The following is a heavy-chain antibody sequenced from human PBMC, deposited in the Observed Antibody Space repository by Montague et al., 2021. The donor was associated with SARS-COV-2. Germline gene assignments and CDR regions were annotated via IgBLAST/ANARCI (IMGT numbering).Heavy chain of an antibody. CDR3: ARWDPQTLTLIGLRGKSASDH. D-gene: IGHD4-23*01. V-gene: IGHV4-34*01. Sequence: SETLSLTCAVYGGSFSGYYWTWIRQSPGKGLEWIAEINHSGTTNYNFNPSLRSRVTISVDTSKSQFSLKLSSVTAADTGVYYCARWDPQTLTLIGLRGKSASDHWGQGTLVTGSS. J-gene: IGHJ5*02. CDR1: GGSFSGYY. CDR2: INHSGTT.